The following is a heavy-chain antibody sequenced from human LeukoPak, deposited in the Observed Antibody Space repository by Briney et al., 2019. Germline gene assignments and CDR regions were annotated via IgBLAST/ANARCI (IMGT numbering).Heavy chain of an antibody. CDR1: GYTFTAYH. V-gene: IGHV1-2*02. D-gene: IGHD2/OR15-2a*01. J-gene: IGHJ5*02. CDR2: INPRIDET. CDR3: ATEGSYFLTSFDP. Sequence: GASVRVSCKTSGYTFTAYHIHWMRLAPGQGLEGMGWINPRIDETTFAPKFQGRVATTTDTPLTTAYMELSSLTSDDTAVYFCATEGSYFLTSFDPWGLGTLVTVSS.